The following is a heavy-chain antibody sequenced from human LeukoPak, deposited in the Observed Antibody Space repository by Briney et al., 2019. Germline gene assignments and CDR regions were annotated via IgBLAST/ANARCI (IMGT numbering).Heavy chain of an antibody. V-gene: IGHV1-8*03. CDR1: GYTFTGYD. J-gene: IGHJ3*02. Sequence: ASVKVSCKASGYTFTGYDINWVRQAPGQGLEWMGGLNPNSGNTVYAQKFQGRVTITRDTSTSTAYMELSSLRSEDTAVYYCASSIRILEWVTTNGDGAFDSGSQGTMVTVSS. CDR3: ASSIRILEWVTTNGDGAFDS. CDR2: LNPNSGNT. D-gene: IGHD3-3*01.